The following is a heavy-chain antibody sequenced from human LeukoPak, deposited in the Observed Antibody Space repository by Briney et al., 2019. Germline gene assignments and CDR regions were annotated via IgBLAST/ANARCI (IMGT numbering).Heavy chain of an antibody. CDR1: GYTLTELS. Sequence: ASVKVSCKVSGYTLTELSMHWVRQAPGKGLEWMGGFDPEDGETIYAQKFQGRVTMTEDTSTDTAYMELSSLRSEDTAVYYCARERGRTRYFDWLFQRWFDPWGQGTLVTVSS. V-gene: IGHV1-24*01. D-gene: IGHD3-9*01. CDR2: FDPEDGET. CDR3: ARERGRTRYFDWLFQRWFDP. J-gene: IGHJ5*02.